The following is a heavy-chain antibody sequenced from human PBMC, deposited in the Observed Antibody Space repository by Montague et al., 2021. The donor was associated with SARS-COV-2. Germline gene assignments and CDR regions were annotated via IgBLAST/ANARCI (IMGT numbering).Heavy chain of an antibody. CDR2: IYDSDTT. D-gene: IGHD3-9*01. CDR1: GGSVISDTYF. CDR3: ARAANILSGFYNNPFYY. Sequence: SETLSLTCTVSGGSVISDTYFWSWIRQPPGKGLEWIAYIYDSDTTXNNPSFWSRVSMSSDRSKNQFSLKLTSVTPADTAVYYCARAANILSGFYNNPFYYWGQGNLGTVSS. V-gene: IGHV4-61*01. J-gene: IGHJ4*02.